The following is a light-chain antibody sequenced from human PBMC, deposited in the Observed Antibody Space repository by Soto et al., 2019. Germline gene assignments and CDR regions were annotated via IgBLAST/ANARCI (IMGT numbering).Light chain of an antibody. V-gene: IGKV3-20*01. Sequence: ETVLTQSPGTMSLSPGERATLSCRASQRVTSSFLAWYQQRPGQAPRLLIYGASNRATGIPDRFSGSGSGTGFTLTISRLEPEDFAVYYCQQYGSFPLTFGGGTKVEIK. CDR2: GAS. J-gene: IGKJ4*01. CDR1: QRVTSSF. CDR3: QQYGSFPLT.